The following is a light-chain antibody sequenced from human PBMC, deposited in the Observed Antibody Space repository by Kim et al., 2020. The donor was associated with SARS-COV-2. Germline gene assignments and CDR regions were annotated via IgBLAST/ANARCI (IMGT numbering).Light chain of an antibody. CDR3: CSYAGTHTVV. V-gene: IGLV2-11*03. J-gene: IGLJ2*01. CDR2: DVI. CDR1: SSDVGGYNY. Sequence: GQSVTISCTGTSSDVGGYNYVSWYQQHPGTAPRLMMFDVIKRPSGVPDRFSGSKSGNTASLTISGLQVEDEADYYCCSYAGTHTVVFGGGTQLTVL.